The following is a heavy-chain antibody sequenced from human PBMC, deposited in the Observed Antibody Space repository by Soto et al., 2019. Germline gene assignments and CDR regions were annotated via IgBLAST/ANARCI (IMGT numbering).Heavy chain of an antibody. CDR1: GFIFSTYA. CDR3: ARDKRDLRFLEWSYYFDY. CDR2: ISYDGSNK. J-gene: IGHJ4*02. D-gene: IGHD3-3*01. V-gene: IGHV3-30-3*01. Sequence: GGSLKLSCAASGFIFSTYAIHWVRQAPGKGLEGVAVISYDGSNKYYADSVKGRFTISRDNSKNTLYLQMNSLRAEDTAVYYCARDKRDLRFLEWSYYFDYWGQGTLVTVSS.